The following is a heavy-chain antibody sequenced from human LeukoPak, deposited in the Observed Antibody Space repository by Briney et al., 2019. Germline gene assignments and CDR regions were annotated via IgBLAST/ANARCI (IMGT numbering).Heavy chain of an antibody. CDR2: INPNSGGT. J-gene: IGHJ5*02. CDR3: ARGLLPIDNWFDP. V-gene: IGHV1-2*02. D-gene: IGHD3-22*01. Sequence: GASVKVSCKASGYTFTGYYMHWVRQAPGQGLEWMGWINPNSGGTNYAQKFQGRVTMTRDTSISTAYMELSRLRSDDTAVYYCARGLLPIDNWFDPWGQGTLVTVSS. CDR1: GYTFTGYY.